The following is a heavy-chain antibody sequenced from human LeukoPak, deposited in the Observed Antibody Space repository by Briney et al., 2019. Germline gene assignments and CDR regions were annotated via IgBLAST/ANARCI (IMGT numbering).Heavy chain of an antibody. CDR1: GGSISSYY. V-gene: IGHV4-34*01. CDR3: ARGLGYSSSWHY. Sequence: SETLSLTCTVSGGSISSYYWSWIRQPPGKGLEWIGEINHSGSTNYNPSLKSRVTISVDTSKNQFSLKLSSVTAADTAVYYCARGLGYSSSWHYWGQGTLVTVSS. CDR2: INHSGST. J-gene: IGHJ4*02. D-gene: IGHD6-13*01.